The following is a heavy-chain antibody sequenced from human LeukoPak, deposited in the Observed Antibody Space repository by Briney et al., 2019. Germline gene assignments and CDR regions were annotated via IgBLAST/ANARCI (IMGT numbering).Heavy chain of an antibody. CDR3: ATYSSLNTREFQY. Sequence: GGSLRLSCEASGLTFSRDWMGWVRQAPGKGLEWVANIRQDGGETYYGDSVKGRFIISRDNAKNSLFLQMNRLRAEDTAVYYCATYSSLNTREFQYWGQGTLVTVSP. CDR2: IRQDGGET. D-gene: IGHD3-22*01. J-gene: IGHJ1*01. V-gene: IGHV3-7*01. CDR1: GLTFSRDW.